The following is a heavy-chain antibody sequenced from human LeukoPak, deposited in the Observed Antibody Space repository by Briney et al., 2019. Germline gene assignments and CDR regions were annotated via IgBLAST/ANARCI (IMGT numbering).Heavy chain of an antibody. CDR3: ARESGGGYCTNGVCYTGFDP. V-gene: IGHV1-69*01. CDR2: IIPIFGTA. D-gene: IGHD2-8*01. J-gene: IGHJ5*02. Sequence: ASVKVSCKASGGTFSSYAISWVRQAPGQGLEWMGGIIPIFGTANYAQKFQGRVTITADESTSTAYMELSSLRSEDTAVYYCARESGGGYCTNGVCYTGFDPWGQGTLVTVSS. CDR1: GGTFSSYA.